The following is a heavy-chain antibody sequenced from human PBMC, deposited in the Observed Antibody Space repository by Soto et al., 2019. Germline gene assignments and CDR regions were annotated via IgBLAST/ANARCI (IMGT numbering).Heavy chain of an antibody. D-gene: IGHD5-12*01. J-gene: IGHJ3*02. CDR2: IIPIFGTA. Sequence: QVQLVQSGAEVKKPGSSVKVSCKASGGTFSNYAISWVRQAPGQGLDWMGGIIPIFGTANYAQKFQGRVMMTADASTSTGYMELGSLRSEDTAMYYCARAIVEMATIVDAFDIWGQGTMVTVSS. CDR3: ARAIVEMATIVDAFDI. V-gene: IGHV1-69*12. CDR1: GGTFSNYA.